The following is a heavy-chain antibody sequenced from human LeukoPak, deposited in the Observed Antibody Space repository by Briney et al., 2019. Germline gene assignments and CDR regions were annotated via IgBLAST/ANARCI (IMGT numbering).Heavy chain of an antibody. CDR2: IHPDGSST. Sequence: GGSLRLSCAASGFTFSSYWMHWVRQAPGKGLVWVSRIHPDGSSTTYADSVKGRFTISRDNAKNTLYLQMNSLRAEDTAVYYCARDPGWEQWQNWFDPWGQGTLVTVSS. J-gene: IGHJ5*02. V-gene: IGHV3-74*01. D-gene: IGHD6-19*01. CDR1: GFTFSSYW. CDR3: ARDPGWEQWQNWFDP.